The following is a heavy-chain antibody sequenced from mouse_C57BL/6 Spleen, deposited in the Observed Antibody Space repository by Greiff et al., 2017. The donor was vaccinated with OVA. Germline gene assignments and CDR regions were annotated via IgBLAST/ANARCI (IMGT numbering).Heavy chain of an antibody. D-gene: IGHD1-1*01. CDR3: ARPIYYGSSYVAWFAY. Sequence: EVKLVESGGGLVKPGGSLKLSCAASGFTFSDYGMHWVRQAPEKGLEWVAYISSGSSTIYYADTVKGRFTISRDNAKNTLFLQMTSLRSEDTAMYYCARPIYYGSSYVAWFAYWGQGTLVTVSA. CDR2: ISSGSSTI. V-gene: IGHV5-17*01. CDR1: GFTFSDYG. J-gene: IGHJ3*01.